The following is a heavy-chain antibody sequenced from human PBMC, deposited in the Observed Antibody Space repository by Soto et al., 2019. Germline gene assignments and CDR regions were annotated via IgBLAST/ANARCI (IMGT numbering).Heavy chain of an antibody. CDR3: ARRWSGTDY. CDR2: IDNSGST. D-gene: IGHD3-10*01. J-gene: IGHJ4*01. Sequence: QVQLQESGPGLVKPSETLSLTCTVSGGSITSYYWSWIRQPPGKGLEWIGYIDNSGSTSYNPSLPIPVTIAADVSKNQFSRDLRSVTAADTAVYYCARRWSGTDYWGHGTLVTVSS. V-gene: IGHV4-59*01. CDR1: GGSITSYY.